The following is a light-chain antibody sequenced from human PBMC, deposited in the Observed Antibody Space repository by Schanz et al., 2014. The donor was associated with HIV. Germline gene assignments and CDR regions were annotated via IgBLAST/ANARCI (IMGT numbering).Light chain of an antibody. V-gene: IGKV3-20*01. CDR2: GAS. J-gene: IGKJ4*01. Sequence: DIVMTQSPATLSVSPGERATLSCRASQSVSSNLAWYQQKPGQAPRLLIYGASNRAAGIPDRFSGSGSGTDFTLTISRVEPEDYAVYYCQQYGSSPLTFGGGTKVEIK. CDR1: QSVSSN. CDR3: QQYGSSPLT.